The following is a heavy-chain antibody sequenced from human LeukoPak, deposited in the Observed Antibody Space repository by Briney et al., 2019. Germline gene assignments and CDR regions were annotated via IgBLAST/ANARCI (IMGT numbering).Heavy chain of an antibody. CDR3: VKDAITMVRGVIFDAFDI. V-gene: IGHV3-64D*06. Sequence: GGSLRLSCSASEFTFSSYAMHWVRQAPGKGLEYVSAISSNGGSTYYADSVKGRFTISRDNSKNTLYLQMSSLRAEDTAVYYCVKDAITMVRGVIFDAFDIWGQGTMVTVSS. D-gene: IGHD3-10*01. J-gene: IGHJ3*02. CDR1: EFTFSSYA. CDR2: ISSNGGST.